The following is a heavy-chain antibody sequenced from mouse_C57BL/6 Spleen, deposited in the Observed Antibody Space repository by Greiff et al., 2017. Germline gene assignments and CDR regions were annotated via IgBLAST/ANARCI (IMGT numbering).Heavy chain of an antibody. CDR2: IYPGSGST. V-gene: IGHV1-55*01. CDR1: GYTFTSYW. J-gene: IGHJ3*01. Sequence: QVQLQQPGAELVKPGASVKMSCKASGYTFTSYWITWVKQRPGQGLEWIGDIYPGSGSTNYNEKFKSKATLTVDTSSSTAYMQLSSLTSEDSAVYYCAREDYDCDRAWFAYWGQGTLVTVSA. CDR3: AREDYDCDRAWFAY. D-gene: IGHD2-4*01.